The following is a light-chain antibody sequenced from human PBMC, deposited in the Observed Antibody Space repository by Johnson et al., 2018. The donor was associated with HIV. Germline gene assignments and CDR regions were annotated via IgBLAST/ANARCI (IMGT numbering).Light chain of an antibody. Sequence: QSVLTQPPSVSAAPGQKVTISCSGSSSNIGNNYVSWYQQLPGTAPKLLIYENNKRPSGISDRFSGSKSGTSATLGITGLQTGDEADYYCGTLDTSLSAYVFGTVTKVTVL. CDR2: ENN. V-gene: IGLV1-51*02. CDR3: GTLDTSLSAYV. J-gene: IGLJ1*01. CDR1: SSNIGNNY.